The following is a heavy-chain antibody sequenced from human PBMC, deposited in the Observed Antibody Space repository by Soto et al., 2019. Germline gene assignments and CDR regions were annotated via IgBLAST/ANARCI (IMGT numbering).Heavy chain of an antibody. CDR1: GGSSADSG. D-gene: IGHD2-15*01. J-gene: IGHJ1*01. CDR2: IYFSGIA. V-gene: IGHV4-59*01. Sequence: SETLCLRWSVAGGSSADSGGSWIRQPPEKGLEWIGYIYFSGIANYNPSLKRRDTISRDTSKNEFSLKLTSVTAADTAIYYCARGDSDLAVSEAAYWGQGTLVTVSS. CDR3: ARGDSDLAVSEAAY.